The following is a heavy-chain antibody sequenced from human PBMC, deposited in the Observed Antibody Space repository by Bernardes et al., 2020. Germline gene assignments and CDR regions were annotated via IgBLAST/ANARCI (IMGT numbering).Heavy chain of an antibody. CDR2: IKQDGSEK. V-gene: IGHV3-7*03. CDR3: AREGTALYFDY. CDR1: GFILSDYW. Sequence: GSLRLSCAASGFILSDYWMSWVRQAPGKGLEWVANIKQDGSEKNYVDSVKGRFTISRNNDKNSLYLQMDSLRAEDTAVYYCAREGTALYFDYWGQGTLVTVSP. J-gene: IGHJ4*02.